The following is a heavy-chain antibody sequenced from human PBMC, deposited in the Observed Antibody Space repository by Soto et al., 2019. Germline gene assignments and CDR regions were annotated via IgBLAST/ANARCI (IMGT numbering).Heavy chain of an antibody. V-gene: IGHV4-31*03. CDR3: ARDGDYFGSGSPPLLSK. D-gene: IGHD3-10*01. CDR2: IYYSGSS. CDR1: GGSITSGGYC. Sequence: QVQLQESGPGLVKPSQTLSLTCTVSGGSITSGGYCWTWIRQHPVKGLEWMGSIYYSGSSSYNPALKSRLTISIDTSKHQFSLKLTSVTAADMAVYYCARDGDYFGSGSPPLLSKWGQGTLVTVSS. J-gene: IGHJ4*02.